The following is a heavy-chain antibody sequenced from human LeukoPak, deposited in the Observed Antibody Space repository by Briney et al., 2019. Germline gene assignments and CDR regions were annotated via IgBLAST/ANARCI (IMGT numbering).Heavy chain of an antibody. D-gene: IGHD1-26*01. CDR1: GGSFGDYY. CDR3: ARPAVGADTDV. J-gene: IGHJ6*03. CDR2: IYYSGRT. Sequence: SETLSLTCTVSGGSFGDYYWSWIRQPPGKELEWIGYIYYSGRTNYNPSLKSRVTISVDTSKNQFSLKLSSVTAADTAVYYCARPAVGADTDVWGKGTTVTVSS. V-gene: IGHV4-59*01.